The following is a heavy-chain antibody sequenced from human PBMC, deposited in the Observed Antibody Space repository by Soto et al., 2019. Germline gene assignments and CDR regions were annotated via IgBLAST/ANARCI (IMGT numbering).Heavy chain of an antibody. CDR2: MNPNSGNT. CDR1: GYSIVSNA. V-gene: IGHV1-8*01. D-gene: IGHD2-15*01. CDR3: AGPYCSGGSCYSEGWTDAFDI. J-gene: IGHJ3*02. Sequence: SWKACGYSIVSNASSWVQQEKRQGLEWIGWMNPNSGNTGYAQKFQGRVTMTRNTSISTAYMELSSLRSEDTAVYYCAGPYCSGGSCYSEGWTDAFDIWGQGTMVTISS.